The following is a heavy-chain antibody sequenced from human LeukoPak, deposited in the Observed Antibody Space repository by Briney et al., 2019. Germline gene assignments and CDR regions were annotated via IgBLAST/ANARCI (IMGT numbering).Heavy chain of an antibody. V-gene: IGHV3-23*01. J-gene: IGHJ4*02. Sequence: GGSLRLSCAASGFTFSSYAMSWVRQAPGKGLEWVSAISGSGGSTYYADSVKGRFTISRDNSKNTLYLQMNSLRAEDTAVYYCAREGWHCSSTSCYTDWGQGTLVTVSS. CDR1: GFTFSSYA. CDR3: AREGWHCSSTSCYTD. D-gene: IGHD2-2*02. CDR2: ISGSGGST.